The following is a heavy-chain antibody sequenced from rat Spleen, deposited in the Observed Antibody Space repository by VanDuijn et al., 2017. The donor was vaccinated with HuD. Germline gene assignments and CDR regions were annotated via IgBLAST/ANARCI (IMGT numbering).Heavy chain of an antibody. J-gene: IGHJ4*01. CDR3: TRGYVMDA. Sequence: EVQLVESGGGLVQPGRSLKLSCAASGFTFSDYGMAWVRQAPTKGLEWVATISYGGDNTYFRDSVKGRFTLSRDNAKNTQSLQMDSLRSEDTAIYYCTRGYVMDAWGQGASVTVSS. V-gene: IGHV5-29*01. CDR2: ISYGGDNT. CDR1: GFTFSDYG.